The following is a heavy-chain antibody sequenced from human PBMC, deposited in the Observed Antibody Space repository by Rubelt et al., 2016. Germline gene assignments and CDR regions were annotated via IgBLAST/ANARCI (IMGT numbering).Heavy chain of an antibody. CDR2: IDHSGNS. Sequence: QVQLQQWGAGLLKPSETLSLTCAVYGGSFSDYYWTWIRRSPGKGLEWIGEIDHSGNSNHNPSLKSRVTISVDTSKNQFALKVSSVTAADTAVYYCARYTALMTGGPFHWGQGTLVTVSS. CDR1: GGSFSDYY. J-gene: IGHJ4*02. D-gene: IGHD5-18*01. V-gene: IGHV4-34*01. CDR3: ARYTALMTGGPFH.